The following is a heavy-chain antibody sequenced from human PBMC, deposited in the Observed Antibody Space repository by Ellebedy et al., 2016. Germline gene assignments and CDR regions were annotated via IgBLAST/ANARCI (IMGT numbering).Heavy chain of an antibody. J-gene: IGHJ4*02. D-gene: IGHD5-18*01. CDR3: ARVRFGDTAVDY. CDR2: IGTAGDT. CDR1: GFTFRSYD. Sequence: GGSLRLSCAASGFTFRSYDMHWVRQATGKGLEWVSAIGTAGDTYYPGSVKGRFTITRENAKNPLYLQMNSLRAEDTAVYYCARVRFGDTAVDYWGQGTLVTVSS. V-gene: IGHV3-13*01.